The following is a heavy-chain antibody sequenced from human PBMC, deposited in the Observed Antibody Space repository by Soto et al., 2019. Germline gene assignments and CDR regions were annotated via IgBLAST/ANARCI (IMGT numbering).Heavy chain of an antibody. CDR3: ASLSSSLGVYYYGMDV. CDR1: GGTFSNLA. Sequence: ASVKVSCKASGGTFSNLAINWVRQAPGQGLEWMGGITPLLGAADYAQKFQGRVTITADESTSTAYMELSSLRSEDTAVYYCASLSSSLGVYYYGMDVWGQGTTVTVSS. V-gene: IGHV1-69*13. D-gene: IGHD6-13*01. CDR2: ITPLLGAA. J-gene: IGHJ6*02.